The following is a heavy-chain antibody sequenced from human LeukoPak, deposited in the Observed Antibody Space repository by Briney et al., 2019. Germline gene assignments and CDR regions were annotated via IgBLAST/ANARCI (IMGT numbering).Heavy chain of an antibody. CDR2: ITSSGTHI. V-gene: IGHV3-21*01. Sequence: GGSLRLSCAASGFTFREYGMNGLRHAPGKAMEGVSSITSSGTHIFYADSVRGRFTISRDNAKNSLYLQMDSLGPDDTAVYDCARDPYSGNYGNDYYYYMDVWGKGTTVTISS. CDR1: GFTFREYG. D-gene: IGHD1-26*01. CDR3: ARDPYSGNYGNDYYYYMDV. J-gene: IGHJ6*03.